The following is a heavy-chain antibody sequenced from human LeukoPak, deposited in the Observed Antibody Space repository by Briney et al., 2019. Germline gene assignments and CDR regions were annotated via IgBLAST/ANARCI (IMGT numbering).Heavy chain of an antibody. D-gene: IGHD1-14*01. CDR2: IYYSGST. CDR1: GGSISSGSYY. J-gene: IGHJ4*02. CDR3: ARAPEYGLYYFDS. Sequence: PSETLSLTCTVSGGSISSGSYYWGWIRQPPGKGLEWIGSIYYSGSTYYNPSLKSRVTISVDTSKNQFSLRLSSVTAADTAVYYCARAPEYGLYYFDSWGQGTLVTVSS. V-gene: IGHV4-39*07.